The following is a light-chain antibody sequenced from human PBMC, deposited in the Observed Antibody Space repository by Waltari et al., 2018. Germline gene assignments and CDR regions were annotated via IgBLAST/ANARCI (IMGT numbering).Light chain of an antibody. J-gene: IGKJ2*01. CDR3: QQYGASPYT. CDR2: GAS. Sequence: EIVLTQSPGTLSLSPGETATLSCRASQSVSSSYLAWYQHKPGQPPRPLIHGASSRATGIPERFRGSGSGTDFTLTINRLEPEDFAVYYCQQYGASPYTFGQGTKLEIK. CDR1: QSVSSSY. V-gene: IGKV3-20*01.